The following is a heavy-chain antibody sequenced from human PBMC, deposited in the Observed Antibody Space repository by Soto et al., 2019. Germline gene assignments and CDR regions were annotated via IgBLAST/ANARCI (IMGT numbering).Heavy chain of an antibody. V-gene: IGHV4-39*01. D-gene: IGHD3-9*01. CDR3: ARQPTGYPNWFDA. Sequence: QVQLQESGPGLVNPSETLSLTCTVSGGSVTSSTSSWAWVRQPPGKGLQWIGTIFYGHGTYYNPSRESRVTMSLDTSKIQFSLELTAVTAAATAVYYCARQPTGYPNWFDAWGRGILVIVSS. CDR2: IFYGHGT. CDR1: GGSVTSSTSS. J-gene: IGHJ5*02.